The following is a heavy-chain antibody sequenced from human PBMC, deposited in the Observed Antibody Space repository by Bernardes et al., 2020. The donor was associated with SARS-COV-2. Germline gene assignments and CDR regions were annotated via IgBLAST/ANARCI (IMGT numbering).Heavy chain of an antibody. CDR3: ARDSSRPSLLWFGELYLGEAFDI. CDR2: ISYDGSNK. CDR1: GFTFSSYA. J-gene: IGHJ3*02. Sequence: GGSLRLSCAASGFTFSSYAMHWVRQAPGKGLEWVAVISYDGSNKYYADSVKGRFTISRDNSKNTLYLQMNSLRAEDTAVYYCARDSSRPSLLWFGELYLGEAFDIWGQGTMVTVSS. D-gene: IGHD3-10*01. V-gene: IGHV3-30-3*01.